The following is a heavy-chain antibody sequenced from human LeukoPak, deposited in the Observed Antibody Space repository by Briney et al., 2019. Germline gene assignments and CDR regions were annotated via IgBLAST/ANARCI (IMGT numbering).Heavy chain of an antibody. D-gene: IGHD6-19*01. CDR3: AKVAVAGRGYFDY. V-gene: IGHV3-23*01. Sequence: GGSLRLSCAASGFTFSSYAMSWVRQAPGKGLEWVSALTGSSGSTYYADSVKGRFTISRDNSKNTLYLQMNSLRAEDTAIYYRAKVAVAGRGYFDYWGQGTLVTGSS. J-gene: IGHJ4*02. CDR2: LTGSSGST. CDR1: GFTFSSYA.